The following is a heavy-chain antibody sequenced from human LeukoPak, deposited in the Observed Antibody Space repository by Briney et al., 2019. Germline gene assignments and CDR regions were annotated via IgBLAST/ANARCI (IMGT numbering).Heavy chain of an antibody. V-gene: IGHV4-34*01. J-gene: IGHJ6*03. CDR3: ARGNWGSWYYYYMDV. Sequence: SETLSLTCAVYGGSFSGYYWSWIRQPPGKGLEGIGEINHRGSTNYNPSLKSRVTISVDTSKNQFSLKLSSVTAADTAVYYCARGNWGSWYYYYMDVWGKGTMVTVSS. D-gene: IGHD7-27*01. CDR1: GGSFSGYY. CDR2: INHRGST.